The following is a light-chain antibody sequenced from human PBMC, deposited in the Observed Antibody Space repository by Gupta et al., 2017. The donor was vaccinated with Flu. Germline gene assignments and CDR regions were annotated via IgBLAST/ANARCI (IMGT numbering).Light chain of an antibody. V-gene: IGKV1-9*01. CDR3: QQVNSFPHA. CDR1: QGISDY. CDR2: VAC. J-gene: IGKJ2*01. Sequence: GDRVTITCRASQGISDYFAWYQHTPGKAPTLLIYVACTLKSGVPSRFSGSVSGTEFTLTLSSLQPEDFATYSCQQVNSFPHAFGQGTKLDIK.